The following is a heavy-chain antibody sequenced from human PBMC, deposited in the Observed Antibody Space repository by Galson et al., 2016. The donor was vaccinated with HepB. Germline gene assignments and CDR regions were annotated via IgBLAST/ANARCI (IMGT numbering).Heavy chain of an antibody. CDR2: INANGAGK. D-gene: IGHD3-10*01. CDR3: ARGDGPGSYLVDY. V-gene: IGHV3-23*01. Sequence: SLRLSCAASGFTFSSLAMSWVRQAPGKGLEWVSAINANGAGKYYADFVQGRFTISRDNSNNMVYLQMNSLRPEDTAVYYCARGDGPGSYLVDYWGQGTLLIVSS. CDR1: GFTFSSLA. J-gene: IGHJ4*02.